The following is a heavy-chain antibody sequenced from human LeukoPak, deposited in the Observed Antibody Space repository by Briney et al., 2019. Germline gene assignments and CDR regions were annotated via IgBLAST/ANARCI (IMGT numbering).Heavy chain of an antibody. CDR3: ARGGSVLMVYAIEGGYDY. Sequence: ASVKVSCKASGYTFTSYDINWVRPATGQGLEWMGWMNPNSGNTGYAQKFQGRVTMTRNTSISTAYMELSSLRSEDTAVYYCARGGSVLMVYAIEGGYDYWGQGTLVTVSS. J-gene: IGHJ4*02. CDR1: GYTFTSYD. V-gene: IGHV1-8*01. D-gene: IGHD2-8*01. CDR2: MNPNSGNT.